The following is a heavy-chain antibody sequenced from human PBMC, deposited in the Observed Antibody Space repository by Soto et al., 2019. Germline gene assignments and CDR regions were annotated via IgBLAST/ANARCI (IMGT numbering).Heavy chain of an antibody. CDR2: ISYDGSNK. J-gene: IGHJ4*02. D-gene: IGHD2-8*02. CDR3: ANIRNVVYAHNAY. CDR1: GFTFGSYG. Sequence: GGSLRLSCAASGFTFGSYGMPWVRQAPGKGLEWVAVISYDGSNKYYADSVRGRFAISRDNSNNMLYLQMNSLRAEDTAVYYCANIRNVVYAHNAYWGQGTLVTVSS. V-gene: IGHV3-30*18.